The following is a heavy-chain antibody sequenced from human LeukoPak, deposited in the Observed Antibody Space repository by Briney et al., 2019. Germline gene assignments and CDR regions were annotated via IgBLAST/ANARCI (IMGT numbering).Heavy chain of an antibody. CDR2: IKSKTDGGTT. D-gene: IGHD1-1*01. V-gene: IGHV3-15*01. Sequence: PGGSLRLSCAASGFTFSNAWMSWVRQAPGKGLEWVGRIKSKTDGGTTDYAAPVEGRFTISRDDSKSTLYLQMNSLKTEDTAVYYCTTDTRTWYFDYWGQGTLVTVSS. CDR3: TTDTRTWYFDY. CDR1: GFTFSNAW. J-gene: IGHJ4*02.